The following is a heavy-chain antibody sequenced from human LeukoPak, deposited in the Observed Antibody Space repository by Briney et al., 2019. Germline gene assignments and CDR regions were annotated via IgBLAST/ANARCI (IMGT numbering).Heavy chain of an antibody. CDR1: RFTASSNY. Sequence: GGSLRLSCAASRFTASSNYMSWGRQAPGTGLEWVSVIYSGGSTYYADTMKGRFTISRDNSTSTLYLQLTSLRAEDTAVYCCAVPRVLGNAFDIWGEGTMVTVSS. CDR3: AVPRVLGNAFDI. CDR2: IYSGGST. D-gene: IGHD3-3*02. V-gene: IGHV3-53*01. J-gene: IGHJ3*02.